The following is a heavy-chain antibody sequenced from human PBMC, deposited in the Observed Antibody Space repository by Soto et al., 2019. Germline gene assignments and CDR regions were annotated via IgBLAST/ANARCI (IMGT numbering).Heavy chain of an antibody. Sequence: SLRLSCAASGFTFSSYWVHWDRQDQGKGLVWVPRVNSDGRSTNYADSVKGRFTISRDNAKNTLFLQMNSLRVEDTAVYYCARCSNWACHYWGQGTLVTVSS. CDR1: GFTFSSYW. CDR2: VNSDGRST. D-gene: IGHD1-1*01. CDR3: ARCSNWACHY. V-gene: IGHV3-74*01. J-gene: IGHJ4*02.